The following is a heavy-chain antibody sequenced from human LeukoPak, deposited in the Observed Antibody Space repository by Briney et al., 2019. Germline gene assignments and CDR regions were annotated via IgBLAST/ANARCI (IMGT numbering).Heavy chain of an antibody. CDR3: ARDDSSGYYPFDY. J-gene: IGHJ4*02. Sequence: SVKVSCKASGGTFSSYAISWVRPAPGQGLEWMGRIIPIFGTANYAQKFQGRVTITTDESTSTAYMELSSLRSEDTAVYYCARDDSSGYYPFDYWGQGTLVTVSS. V-gene: IGHV1-69*05. D-gene: IGHD3-22*01. CDR2: IIPIFGTA. CDR1: GGTFSSYA.